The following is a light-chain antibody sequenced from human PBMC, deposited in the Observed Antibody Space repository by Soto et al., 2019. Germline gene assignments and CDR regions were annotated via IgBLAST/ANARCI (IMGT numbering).Light chain of an antibody. V-gene: IGLV2-11*01. J-gene: IGLJ1*01. CDR2: HVS. Sequence: HSALTQPASVSGSPGQSITISCTGTSSDIGAYNYVSWYQQHPDKAPKLMIYHVSKRPSGVPDRFSGSKSGNAASLTISGLQAEDEADYYCCTDAGTYKVFGTGTKVTV. CDR1: SSDIGAYNY. CDR3: CTDAGTYKV.